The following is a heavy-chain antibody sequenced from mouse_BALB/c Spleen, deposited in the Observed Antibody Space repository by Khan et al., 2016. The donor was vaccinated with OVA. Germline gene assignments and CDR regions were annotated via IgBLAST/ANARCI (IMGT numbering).Heavy chain of an antibody. CDR1: GYTFTTYT. V-gene: IGHV1-4*01. CDR2: ITPSNGYT. Sequence: QVQLQQPGAELARPGASVKMSCKASGYTFTTYTMHWVQQRPGQGLEWIGYITPSNGYTNYNQKFKDKSTLTADKSSITAYMQLSSLTSDYSAVYYCAREGAYYRSDGWFSYWGQGTLVTVSA. D-gene: IGHD2-14*01. J-gene: IGHJ3*01. CDR3: AREGAYYRSDGWFSY.